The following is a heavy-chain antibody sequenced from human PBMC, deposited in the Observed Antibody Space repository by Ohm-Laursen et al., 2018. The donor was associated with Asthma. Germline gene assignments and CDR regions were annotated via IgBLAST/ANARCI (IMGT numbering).Heavy chain of an antibody. J-gene: IGHJ3*02. CDR3: ARRDFSGGDPSAAFDI. CDR2: ITSDGSWT. D-gene: IGHD2-21*02. CDR1: GFAFSNFA. Sequence: SLRLSCAASGFAFSNFAMHWVRQAPGKGLEWVSIITSDGSWTSYADPVKGRFTISRDNSKNTLYMQMNSLRAEDTAVYYCARRDFSGGDPSAAFDIWGQGTMVTVSS. V-gene: IGHV3-30-3*01.